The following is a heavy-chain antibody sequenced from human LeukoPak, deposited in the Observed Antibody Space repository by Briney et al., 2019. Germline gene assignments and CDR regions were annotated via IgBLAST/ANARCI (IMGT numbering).Heavy chain of an antibody. CDR1: GFIFDSYA. V-gene: IGHV3-23*01. CDR2: ISGSTRNI. J-gene: IGHJ3*02. D-gene: IGHD6-13*01. Sequence: PGGSLRLSCAASGFIFDSYAMSCVRQAPGKGLEWVSAISGSTRNIYYADSVKGRFTISRDNSKNTLYLQMNSLRVEDTAVYYCARDHAAGIWGQGTMVSVSS. CDR3: ARDHAAGI.